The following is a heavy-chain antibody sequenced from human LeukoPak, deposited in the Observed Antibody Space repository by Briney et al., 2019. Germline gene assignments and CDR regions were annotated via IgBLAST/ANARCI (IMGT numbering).Heavy chain of an antibody. Sequence: PGGSLRLSCAASGFTFSSYAMHWVRQAPGKGLEWVAVISYDGSNKYYADSVKGRFTISRDNSKNTLYLQMNSLRAEDTAVYYCARVFGAQWLAENWFDPWGQGTLVTVSS. CDR3: ARVFGAQWLAENWFDP. CDR1: GFTFSSYA. J-gene: IGHJ5*02. D-gene: IGHD6-19*01. CDR2: ISYDGSNK. V-gene: IGHV3-30-3*01.